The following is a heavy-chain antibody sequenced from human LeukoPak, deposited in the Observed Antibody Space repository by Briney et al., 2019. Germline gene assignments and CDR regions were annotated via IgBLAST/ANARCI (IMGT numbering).Heavy chain of an antibody. V-gene: IGHV1-18*01. Sequence: ASVKVSCKASGYTFTNFYMHWVRQAPGQGPEWMGWISAYNGNTNYAQKLQGRVTMTTDTSTSTAYMELRSLRSDDTAVYYCARDQSGYSYVDYWGQGTLVTVSS. D-gene: IGHD5-18*01. J-gene: IGHJ4*02. CDR1: GYTFTNFY. CDR2: ISAYNGNT. CDR3: ARDQSGYSYVDY.